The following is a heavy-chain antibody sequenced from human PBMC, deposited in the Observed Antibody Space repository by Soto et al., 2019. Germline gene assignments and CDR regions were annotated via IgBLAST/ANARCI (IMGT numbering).Heavy chain of an antibody. J-gene: IGHJ4*02. D-gene: IGHD5-12*01. CDR1: GFIFSSYT. CDR2: ISASRTYI. Sequence: EVQLVESGGGLVKPGGSLRLSCAASGFIFSSYTMNWVRQAPGKGLEWVSSISASRTYIYYADSLKGRFTISRDNAYNSLYLQMNSLRAEDTAVYYCARGWLRDTWMYWGQGTLVTVSS. CDR3: ARGWLRDTWMY. V-gene: IGHV3-21*01.